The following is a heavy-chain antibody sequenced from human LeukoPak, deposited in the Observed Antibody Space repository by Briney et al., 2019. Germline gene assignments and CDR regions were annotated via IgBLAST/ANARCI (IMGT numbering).Heavy chain of an antibody. CDR3: ARDDYYDSSGYLDY. J-gene: IGHJ4*02. CDR1: GGTFSSYA. V-gene: IGHV1-69*04. D-gene: IGHD3-22*01. CDR2: IIPILGIA. Sequence: SVKVSCKASGGTFSSYAISWARQAPGQGLEWMGRIIPILGIANYAQKFQGRVTITADKSTSTAYMELSSLRSEDTAVYYCARDDYYDSSGYLDYWGQGTLVTVSS.